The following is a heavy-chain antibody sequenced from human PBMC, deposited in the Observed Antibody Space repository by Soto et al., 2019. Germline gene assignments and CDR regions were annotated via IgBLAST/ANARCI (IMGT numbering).Heavy chain of an antibody. V-gene: IGHV1-18*04. D-gene: IGHD1-1*01. Sequence: QVQLVQSGAEVKKPGTSVKVSCKASGYTFTNYGISWVRQAPGQALEWMGGISAYNGNTNNAQKLQGRVTMTTDTFTSTDYMAQRSLRSDVTGGYYCARGGLAWNYYYGMDVWGVGTTVTVSS. J-gene: IGHJ6*04. CDR1: GYTFTNYG. CDR2: ISAYNGNT. CDR3: ARGGLAWNYYYGMDV.